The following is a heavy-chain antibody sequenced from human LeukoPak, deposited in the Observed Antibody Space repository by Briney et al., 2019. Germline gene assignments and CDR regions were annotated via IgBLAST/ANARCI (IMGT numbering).Heavy chain of an antibody. J-gene: IGHJ4*02. CDR1: GGSVSDYY. CDR3: ASRKLGNDY. V-gene: IGHV4-59*02. CDR2: IYHTGST. Sequence: SETLSLTCTISGGSVSDYYWSWIQQSPGKGLEWIGYIYHTGSTSYSPSLKSRVTISADTSQNQFSLKLSSVTAADTAVYYCASRKLGNDYWGQGTLVTVSS. D-gene: IGHD7-27*01.